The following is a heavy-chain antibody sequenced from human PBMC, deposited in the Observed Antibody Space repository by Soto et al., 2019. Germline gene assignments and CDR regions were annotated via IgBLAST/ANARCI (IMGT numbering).Heavy chain of an antibody. CDR1: GFSLSTSGVG. CDR3: AHRADPFLPSYSSGWDFDY. CDR2: IYWNDDK. Sequence: SGRTLVNPTQTLTVTCTFSGFSLSTSGVGVGWIRQPPGKALEWLALIYWNDDKRYSPSLKSRLTITKDTSKNQVVLTMTNMDPVHTATYYCAHRADPFLPSYSSGWDFDYWGQGTLVTVSS. J-gene: IGHJ4*02. V-gene: IGHV2-5*01. D-gene: IGHD6-19*01.